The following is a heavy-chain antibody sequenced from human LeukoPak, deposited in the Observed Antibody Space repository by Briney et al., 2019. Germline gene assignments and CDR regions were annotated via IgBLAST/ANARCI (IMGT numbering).Heavy chain of an antibody. CDR3: ARNLVTEPTGDWFDP. Sequence: GGSLRLSCAASGFTFSTYGMHWVRQAPGKGLEWVAGIKYDGIEKYYVDSVRGRFTISRDNAKNSLYLHMNSLRDDDTAVYYCARNLVTEPTGDWFDPWGQGTLVTVSS. CDR1: GFTFSTYG. D-gene: IGHD3-10*01. CDR2: IKYDGIEK. V-gene: IGHV3-33*01. J-gene: IGHJ5*02.